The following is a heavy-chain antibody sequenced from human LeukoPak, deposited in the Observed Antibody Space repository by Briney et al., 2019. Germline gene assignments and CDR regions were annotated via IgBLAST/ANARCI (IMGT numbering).Heavy chain of an antibody. J-gene: IGHJ6*04. CDR2: IYSGGST. CDR1: GFTVSSYY. CDR3: AELGITMIGGV. Sequence: GGSLRLSCVASGFTVSSYYVSWVRQAPGKGLEWVSVIYSGGSTYYADSVKGRFTISRDNAKNSLYLQMNSLRAEDTAVYYCAELGITMIGGVWGKGTTVTISS. D-gene: IGHD3-10*02. V-gene: IGHV3-53*01.